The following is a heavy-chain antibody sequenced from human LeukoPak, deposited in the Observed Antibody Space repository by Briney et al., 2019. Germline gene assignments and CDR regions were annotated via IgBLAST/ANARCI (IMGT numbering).Heavy chain of an antibody. CDR2: IKSKTDGGTT. J-gene: IGHJ4*02. D-gene: IGHD3-10*01. Sequence: GGSLRLSCAASGFTFSNAWMSWVRQAPGKGLEWVGRIKSKTDGGTTDYAAPVKGRFTISRDDSKNTLYLQMNSLKTEDTAVYYCTTELLFGWFGKLSPNWGQGTLVTVSS. V-gene: IGHV3-15*01. CDR3: TTELLFGWFGKLSPN. CDR1: GFTFSNAW.